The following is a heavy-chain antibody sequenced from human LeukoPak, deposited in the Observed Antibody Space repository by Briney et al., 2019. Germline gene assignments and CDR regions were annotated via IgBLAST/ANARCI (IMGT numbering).Heavy chain of an antibody. Sequence: GGSLRLSCAASGFTFSSDSMNSVRQAPGKGLEWVSSISSSSSYIYYADSVKGRFTISRDNAKNSLYLQMNSLRAEDTAVYYCARDKYGDYTGTPYFDYWGQGTLVTVSS. J-gene: IGHJ4*02. CDR1: GFTFSSDS. V-gene: IGHV3-21*01. CDR2: ISSSSSYI. D-gene: IGHD4-17*01. CDR3: ARDKYGDYTGTPYFDY.